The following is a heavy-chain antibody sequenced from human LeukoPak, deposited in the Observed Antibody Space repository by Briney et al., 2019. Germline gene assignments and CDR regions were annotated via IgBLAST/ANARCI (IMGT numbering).Heavy chain of an antibody. CDR3: ARGVDLLDY. CDR1: GYTFTGYY. D-gene: IGHD3-9*01. J-gene: IGHJ4*02. Sequence: ASVKVSCKASGYTFTGYYIHWVRQAPGQGLEWMGWINPNSGGTEYAQKFQGRVTMTRDTSISTAYLDLSSLRSDDTAVYYCARGVDLLDYWGQGTLVTVSS. CDR2: INPNSGGT. V-gene: IGHV1-2*02.